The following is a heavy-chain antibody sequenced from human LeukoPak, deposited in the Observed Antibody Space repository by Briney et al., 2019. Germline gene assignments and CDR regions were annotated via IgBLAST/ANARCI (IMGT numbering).Heavy chain of an antibody. CDR1: GFTFSSYS. V-gene: IGHV3-30*18. CDR2: ISYDGSNK. J-gene: IGHJ4*02. CDR3: AKQLGYCSDGSCYFPY. Sequence: PGGSLRLSCAASGFTFSSYSMNWVRQAPGKGLEWVAVISYDGSNKYYADSVKGRFTISRDNSKNTLCLQMNSLRAEDTAVYYCAKQLGYCSDGSCYFPYWGQGTLVTVSS. D-gene: IGHD2-15*01.